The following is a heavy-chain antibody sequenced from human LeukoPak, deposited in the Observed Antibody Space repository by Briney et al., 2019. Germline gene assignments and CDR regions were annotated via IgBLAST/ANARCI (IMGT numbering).Heavy chain of an antibody. CDR1: GFTFSSYA. V-gene: IGHV3-23*01. D-gene: IGHD3-22*01. J-gene: IGHJ4*02. CDR2: ISGSGGST. Sequence: GPSLRLSCAASGFTFSSYAMSCVRQAPGKGLEWVSAISGSGGSTYYADSVKGRFTICRDNSKNTLYLQMNSLRAEDTAVYYCARYYDSSGYYWGHFDYWGQGTLVTVSS. CDR3: ARYYDSSGYYWGHFDY.